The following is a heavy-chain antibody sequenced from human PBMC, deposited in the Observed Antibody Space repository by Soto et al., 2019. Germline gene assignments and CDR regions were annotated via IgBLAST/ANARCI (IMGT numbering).Heavy chain of an antibody. V-gene: IGHV3-21*06. J-gene: IGHJ4*02. CDR3: ARESEDLTSNFDY. CDR1: GFTFTRYS. Sequence: GGSLRLSCAASGFTFTRYSMNWVRQAPGKGLEWVSSISSTTNYIYYGDSMKGRFTISRDDAKNSLYLEMNSLRAEDTAVYYCARESEDLTSNFDYWGQGTLLTVSS. CDR2: ISSTTNYI.